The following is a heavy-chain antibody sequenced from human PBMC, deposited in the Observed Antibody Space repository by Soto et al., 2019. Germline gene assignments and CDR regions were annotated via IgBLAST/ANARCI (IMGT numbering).Heavy chain of an antibody. Sequence: SETLSLTCAVSGGSISRGWYFWSWIRQPPGKGLEWIGYIYHSGSTYYNPSLKSRVTISVDRSKNQFSLKLSSVTAADTAVYYCARVPDYWGQGTLVTVSS. CDR1: GGSISRGWYF. D-gene: IGHD2-2*01. CDR2: IYHSGST. V-gene: IGHV4-30-2*01. CDR3: ARVPDY. J-gene: IGHJ4*02.